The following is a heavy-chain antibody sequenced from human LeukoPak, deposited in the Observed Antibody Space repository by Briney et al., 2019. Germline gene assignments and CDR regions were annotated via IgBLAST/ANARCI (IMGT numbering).Heavy chain of an antibody. Sequence: GGSLRLSCSASGFTFSLYAMQWVRQAPGKGLEYVSAISSNGGSTYYADSMKGRFTISRDNSKNTLYFQMSSLRTEDTAVYYCVKAYSSNWGHFDYWGQGTLVTVSS. CDR1: GFTFSLYA. D-gene: IGHD6-13*01. J-gene: IGHJ4*02. CDR3: VKAYSSNWGHFDY. CDR2: ISSNGGST. V-gene: IGHV3-64D*06.